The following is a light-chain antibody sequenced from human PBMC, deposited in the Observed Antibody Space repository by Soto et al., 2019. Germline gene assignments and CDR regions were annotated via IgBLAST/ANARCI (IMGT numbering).Light chain of an antibody. CDR2: EGS. J-gene: IGLJ1*01. CDR3: CSDAGRSTYV. Sequence: QSALTQPASVSGSPGQSITISCTGTSSDVGSYNLVSWYQQHPGKAPKLMIYEGSKRPSGVSNRFSGSKSGNTASLTISGRQADDEADYYCCSDAGRSTYVFGTGTKVTVL. CDR1: SSDVGSYNL. V-gene: IGLV2-23*01.